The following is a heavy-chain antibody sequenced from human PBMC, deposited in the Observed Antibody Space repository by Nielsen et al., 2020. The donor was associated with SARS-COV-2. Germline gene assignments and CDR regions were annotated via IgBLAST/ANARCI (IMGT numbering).Heavy chain of an antibody. V-gene: IGHV6-1*01. Sequence: SQTLSLTCAISGDSVSSNSAAWNWIRQSPSRGLEWLGRTYYRSKWYNDYAVSVKSRITINPDTSKNQFSLQLNSVTPEDTAVYYCARERGYCSGRGCYSARNYYYYMDVWGKGTTVTVSS. CDR2: TYYRSKWYN. J-gene: IGHJ6*03. CDR1: GDSVSSNSAA. CDR3: ARERGYCSGRGCYSARNYYYYMDV. D-gene: IGHD2-15*01.